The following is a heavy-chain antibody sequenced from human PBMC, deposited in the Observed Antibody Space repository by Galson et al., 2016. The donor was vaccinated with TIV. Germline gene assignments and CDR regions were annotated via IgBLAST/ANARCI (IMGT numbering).Heavy chain of an antibody. V-gene: IGHV3-7*01. CDR2: IKHDGSEK. J-gene: IGHJ4*02. CDR3: ARGRHVDY. Sequence: SLRLSCAASGFTFNTYWMTWVRQAPGKGPEWVANIKHDGSEKYYVDSVKGRFTISRDNAKSSLYLQMNSLRAEDTAVYYCARGRHVDYWGQGTLVTVSS. CDR1: GFTFNTYW.